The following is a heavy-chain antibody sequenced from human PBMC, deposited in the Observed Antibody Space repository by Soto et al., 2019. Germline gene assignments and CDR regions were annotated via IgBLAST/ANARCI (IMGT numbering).Heavy chain of an antibody. Sequence: QVQLQESGPGLVKPSQTLSLTCTVSGGSISSGGYYWSWIRQHPGKGLEGIGYIYYSGSTYYNPSLKSRVTISVDTSKNQFSLKLSSVTAADTAVYYCARSQSTVTRGSAFDIWDQGTMVIVSS. CDR3: ARSQSTVTRGSAFDI. V-gene: IGHV4-31*03. D-gene: IGHD4-17*01. CDR1: GGSISSGGYY. J-gene: IGHJ3*02. CDR2: IYYSGST.